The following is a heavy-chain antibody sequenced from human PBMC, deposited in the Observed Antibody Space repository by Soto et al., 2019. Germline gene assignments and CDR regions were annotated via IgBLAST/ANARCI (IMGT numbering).Heavy chain of an antibody. CDR1: GFTFSSYA. D-gene: IGHD2-15*01. J-gene: IGHJ4*02. CDR2: ISGSGGNT. Sequence: GGSLRLSCAASGFTFSSYAMSWVRQAPGKGLEWVSAISGSGGNTYYAESVKGRFTISRDNSKNTLYLQMNSLRAEDTAVYYCATDKGRSPLDYWGQGTLVTVSS. CDR3: ATDKGRSPLDY. V-gene: IGHV3-23*01.